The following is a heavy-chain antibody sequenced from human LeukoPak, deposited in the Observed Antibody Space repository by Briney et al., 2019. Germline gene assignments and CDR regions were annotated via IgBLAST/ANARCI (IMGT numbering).Heavy chain of an antibody. CDR1: GYSISSGYY. CDR3: ARGGFGVMVYTFDF. D-gene: IGHD2-8*01. J-gene: IGHJ4*02. CDR2: IDHSGST. V-gene: IGHV4-38-2*02. Sequence: PSETLSLTCTVSGYSISSGYYWGWIRQPPGQGLEWTGSIDHSGSTYYNPSLKSRITISVDTSKNQFSLKLSSVTAADTAVYYCARGGFGVMVYTFDFWGQGALVTVSS.